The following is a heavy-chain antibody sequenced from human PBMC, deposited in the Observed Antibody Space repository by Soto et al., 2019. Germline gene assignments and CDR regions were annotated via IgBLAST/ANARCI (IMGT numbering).Heavy chain of an antibody. J-gene: IGHJ4*02. V-gene: IGHV3-23*01. CDR2: INSDDSK. Sequence: EVQVLESGGGLVQPGGSLRLSCAASGFTFRTSAMSWVRRAPGKGLEWVSGINSDDSKHYIASVRGRFTISRDNSKNTLFLQMNSLRAEDTAIYYCAKDSHRGIIWPTHGHWGQGTLVTVSS. D-gene: IGHD3-10*01. CDR3: AKDSHRGIIWPTHGH. CDR1: GFTFRTSA.